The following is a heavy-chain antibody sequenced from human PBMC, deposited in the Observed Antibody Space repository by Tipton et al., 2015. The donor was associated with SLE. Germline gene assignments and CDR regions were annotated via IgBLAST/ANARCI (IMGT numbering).Heavy chain of an antibody. CDR2: IWYDGSNK. CDR1: GFTFSSYG. J-gene: IGHJ6*02. Sequence: SLRLSCAASGFTFSSYGMHWVRQAPGKGLEGVAVIWYDGSNKYYADSVKGRFTISRDNSKNTLYLQMNSLRAEDTAVYYCARATYFYDSSGMDVWGQGTTVTGSS. V-gene: IGHV3-33*01. D-gene: IGHD3-22*01. CDR3: ARATYFYDSSGMDV.